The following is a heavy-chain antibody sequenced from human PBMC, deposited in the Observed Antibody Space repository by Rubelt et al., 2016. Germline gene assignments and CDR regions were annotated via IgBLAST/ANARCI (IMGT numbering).Heavy chain of an antibody. J-gene: IGHJ4*02. Sequence: QVQLVESGGGVVQPGRSLRLSCAASGFTFSSYGMHWVRQAPGKGLEWVPVIWYDGSNKYYAESVKGRFTISRDNSRNNSRNAGYQRMDSLRAEDTAVYCCATSDWGVWNLDYWGQGTWVTVSS. V-gene: IGHV3-33*01. CDR3: ATSDWGVWNLDY. D-gene: IGHD3/OR15-3a*01. CDR1: GFTFSSYG. CDR2: IWYDGSNK.